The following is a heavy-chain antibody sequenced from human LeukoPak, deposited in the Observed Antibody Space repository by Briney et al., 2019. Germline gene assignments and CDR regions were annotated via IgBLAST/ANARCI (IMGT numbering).Heavy chain of an antibody. J-gene: IGHJ4*02. CDR3: ARRGNWGSWYHVDY. CDR2: IYYGVST. V-gene: IGHV4-59*08. D-gene: IGHD7-27*01. CDR1: RGSISNYY. Sequence: PETLSLTCIVSRGSISNYYWRWIRQPPAKGLAWIGYIYYGVSTNYNTSHKRRVTRSVDTAKIQCSRKLSTVTAADTAVYYCARRGNWGSWYHVDYWGQGTLVTVSS.